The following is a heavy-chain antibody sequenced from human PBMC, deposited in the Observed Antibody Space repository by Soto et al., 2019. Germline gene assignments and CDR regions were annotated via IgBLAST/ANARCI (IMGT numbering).Heavy chain of an antibody. V-gene: IGHV1-18*01. CDR2: ISAYNGNT. D-gene: IGHD3-10*01. CDR1: GYTFTSYG. CDR3: ARDLGGGEDY. Sequence: QVQLVQSGAEVKKPGASVKVSCKASGYTFTSYGISWVRQAPGQGLEWMGWISAYNGNTYHAQKLQGGVTMTTATSPSPAYMEPRSLRSDDTAVYCCARDLGGGEDYWGQGTLVTVSS. J-gene: IGHJ4*02.